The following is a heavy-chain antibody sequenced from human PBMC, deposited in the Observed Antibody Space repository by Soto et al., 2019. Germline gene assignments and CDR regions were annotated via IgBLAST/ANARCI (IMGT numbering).Heavy chain of an antibody. J-gene: IGHJ4*02. Sequence: ASVKVSCKASGYTFTSYGISWVRQAPGQGLEWMGWISAHNGNTNYAQKLQGRVTMTTDTSTSTAYMELRSLRSDDTAVYYCARTSASIVPAAMMVHFDYWGQGTLVTVSS. CDR2: ISAHNGNT. CDR3: ARTSASIVPAAMMVHFDY. V-gene: IGHV1-18*01. CDR1: GYTFTSYG. D-gene: IGHD2-2*01.